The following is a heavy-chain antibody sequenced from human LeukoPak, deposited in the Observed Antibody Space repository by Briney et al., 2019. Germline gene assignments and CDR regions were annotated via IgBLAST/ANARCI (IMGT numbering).Heavy chain of an antibody. Sequence: TSETLSLTCTVSGYSISSGYYWGWIRQPPGKGLEWIGSIYHSGSTYYNPSLKSRVTISVDTSKNQFSLKLSSVTAADTAVYYCARRHVQYTSSSDPYYFDYWGQGTLVTVSS. V-gene: IGHV4-38-2*02. CDR3: ARRHVQYTSSSDPYYFDY. D-gene: IGHD6-6*01. CDR2: IYHSGST. CDR1: GYSISSGYY. J-gene: IGHJ4*02.